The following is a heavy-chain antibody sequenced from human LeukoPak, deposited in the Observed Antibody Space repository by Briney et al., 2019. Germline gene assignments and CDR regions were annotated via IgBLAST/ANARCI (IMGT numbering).Heavy chain of an antibody. CDR1: GGSISSSSYY. V-gene: IGHV4-39*07. CDR2: IYYSGST. D-gene: IGHD1-26*01. J-gene: IGHJ4*02. Sequence: SETLSLTCTVSGGSISSSSYYWGWIRQPPGKGLEWIGSIYYSGSTYYNPSLKSRVTISEDTSKNQFSLKLSSVTAADTAVYYCARPYSGSYWGFDYWGQGTLVTVSS. CDR3: ARPYSGSYWGFDY.